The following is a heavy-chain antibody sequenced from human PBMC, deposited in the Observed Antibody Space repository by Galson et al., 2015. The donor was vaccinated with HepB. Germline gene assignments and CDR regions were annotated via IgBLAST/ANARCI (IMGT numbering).Heavy chain of an antibody. CDR3: AKDHHSSSWYYYYYYGMDV. J-gene: IGHJ6*02. CDR1: GFTFSSYA. V-gene: IGHV3-23*01. CDR2: ISGSGGST. D-gene: IGHD6-13*01. Sequence: SLRLSCAASGFTFSSYAMSWVRQAPGKGLEWVSAISGSGGSTYYADSVKGRFTISRDNSKNTLYLQMNSLRAEDTAVYYCAKDHHSSSWYYYYYYGMDVWGQGTTVTVSS.